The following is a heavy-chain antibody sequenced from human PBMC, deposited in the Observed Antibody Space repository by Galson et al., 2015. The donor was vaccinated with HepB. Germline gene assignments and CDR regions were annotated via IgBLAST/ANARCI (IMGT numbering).Heavy chain of an antibody. CDR2: IYYSGST. CDR3: ARDRVAAAGTSWGLSYYYYYGMDV. J-gene: IGHJ6*02. V-gene: IGHV4-59*01. Sequence: SETLSLTCTVSGGSISSYYWSWIRQPPGKGLEWIGYIYYSGSTNYNPSLKSRVTISVDTSKNQFSLKLSSVTAADTAVYYCARDRVAAAGTSWGLSYYYYYGMDVWGQGTTVTVSS. D-gene: IGHD6-13*01. CDR1: GGSISSYY.